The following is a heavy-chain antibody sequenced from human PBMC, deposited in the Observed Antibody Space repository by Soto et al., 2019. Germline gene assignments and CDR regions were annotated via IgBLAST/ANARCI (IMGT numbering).Heavy chain of an antibody. D-gene: IGHD6-19*01. CDR3: ARDHGIAVAVTFDY. J-gene: IGHJ4*02. Sequence: VKVSCTASGYTFTSYAMHWVRQAPGQRLEWMGWINAGNGNTKYSQKFQGRVTITRDTSASTAYMELSSLRSEDTAVYYCARDHGIAVAVTFDYWGQGTLVTVSS. CDR2: INAGNGNT. V-gene: IGHV1-3*01. CDR1: GYTFTSYA.